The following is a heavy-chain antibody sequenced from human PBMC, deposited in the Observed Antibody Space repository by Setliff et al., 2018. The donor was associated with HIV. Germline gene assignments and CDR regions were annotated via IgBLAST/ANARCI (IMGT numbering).Heavy chain of an antibody. Sequence: ASVKVSCKASGYILGSNEISWVRPAPGQGLEWMGWISVGNLNTNYAEKFQGRVTMTVDTSTNTAYMEVRSLTSDDTATYYCARDRVFRTTRAFDYWGQGTQVTSPQ. V-gene: IGHV1-18*01. D-gene: IGHD2-21*01. CDR2: ISVGNLNT. CDR3: ARDRVFRTTRAFDY. J-gene: IGHJ4*02. CDR1: GYILGSNE.